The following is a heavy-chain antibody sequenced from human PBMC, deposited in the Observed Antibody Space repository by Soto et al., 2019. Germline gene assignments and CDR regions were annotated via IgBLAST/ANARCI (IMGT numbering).Heavy chain of an antibody. CDR3: ATTPRLIIVRSYYCFDV. V-gene: IGHV3-48*03. CDR1: RFTFSSYE. D-gene: IGHD2-15*01. CDR2: ITSSGSTI. J-gene: IGHJ6*02. Sequence: HPGGSLRLSCAASRFTFSSYEMNWVRQAPGKGLEWVSYITSSGSTISYADSVKGRFTISRDNAKNALYLQMNSLRAEDTAVYYCATTPRLIIVRSYYCFDVWGQGTMVTVSS.